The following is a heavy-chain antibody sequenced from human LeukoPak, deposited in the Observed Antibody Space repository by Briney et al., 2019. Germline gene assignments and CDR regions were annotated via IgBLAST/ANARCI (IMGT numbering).Heavy chain of an antibody. J-gene: IGHJ3*02. Sequence: GGSLRLSCAASGFTFSSYWMSWVRQAPGEGLEWVANIKQDGSEKYYVDSVKGRFTISRDNAKNSLYLQMNSLRAEDTAVYYCARLLGYCSGGSCSDIWGQGTMVTVSS. V-gene: IGHV3-7*01. CDR1: GFTFSSYW. D-gene: IGHD2-15*01. CDR2: IKQDGSEK. CDR3: ARLLGYCSGGSCSDI.